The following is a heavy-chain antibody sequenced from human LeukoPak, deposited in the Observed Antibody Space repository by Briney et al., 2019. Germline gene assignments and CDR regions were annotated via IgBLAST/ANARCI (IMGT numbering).Heavy chain of an antibody. CDR3: ARDRYYFNF. D-gene: IGHD1-14*01. Sequence: SETLSLTCTVSGGSISSYYWSWIRQPPGKGLEWIGYIYYSGYTNYNPSLKSRVSISVDTSKNQFSLKVNSVTAADTAVYYCARDRYYFNFWGQGTPVTVSS. J-gene: IGHJ4*02. CDR2: IYYSGYT. V-gene: IGHV4-59*01. CDR1: GGSISSYY.